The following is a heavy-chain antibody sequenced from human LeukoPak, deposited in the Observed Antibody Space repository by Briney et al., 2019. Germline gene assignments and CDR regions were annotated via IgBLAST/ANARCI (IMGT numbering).Heavy chain of an antibody. Sequence: SVKVSCKASGGAFSSYAISWVRQAPGQGLEWMGRIIPIFGTANYAQTFQGRVTITTDESTSTAYMELSSLRSEYTAVYYCARGSVIAAVLDYWGQGTLVTVSS. J-gene: IGHJ4*02. V-gene: IGHV1-69*05. CDR2: IIPIFGTA. D-gene: IGHD2-21*01. CDR1: GGAFSSYA. CDR3: ARGSVIAAVLDY.